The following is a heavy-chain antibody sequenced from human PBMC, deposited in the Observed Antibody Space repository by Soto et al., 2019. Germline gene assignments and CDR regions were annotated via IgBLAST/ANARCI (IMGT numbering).Heavy chain of an antibody. CDR1: GGSISSSNW. V-gene: IGHV4-4*02. J-gene: IGHJ6*02. CDR3: ARDSYGRGYYYYGMDV. Sequence: SETLSLTCAVSGGSISSSNWWSWVRQPPGKGLEWIWEIYHSGSTNYNPSLKSRVTISVDKSKNQFSLKLSSVTAADTAVYYCARDSYGRGYYYYGMDVWGQGTTVTVSS. D-gene: IGHD5-18*01. CDR2: IYHSGST.